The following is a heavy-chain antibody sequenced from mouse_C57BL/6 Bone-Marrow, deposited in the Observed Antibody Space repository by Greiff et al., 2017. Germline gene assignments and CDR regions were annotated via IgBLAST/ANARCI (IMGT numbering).Heavy chain of an antibody. Sequence: EVHLVESGGGLVRPGGSLSLSCAASGFTFTDYYMSWVRQPPGKALEWLGFIRNKANGYTTEYSASVKGRFTISRDNSQSILYLQMSALSAEDSATYYYARYIVGAMGYWGQGTSVTVSS. CDR3: ARYIVGAMGY. CDR1: GFTFTDYY. J-gene: IGHJ4*01. D-gene: IGHD1-3*01. CDR2: IRNKANGYTT. V-gene: IGHV7-3*01.